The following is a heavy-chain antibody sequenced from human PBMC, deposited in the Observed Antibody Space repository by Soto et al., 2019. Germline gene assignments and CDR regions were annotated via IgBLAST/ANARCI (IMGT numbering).Heavy chain of an antibody. D-gene: IGHD3-10*01. Sequence: GGSLRLSCAASGFTFDDYAMHLVRQAPGKGLEWVSGISWNSGNIGYADSVKGRFTISRDNAKNSLYLQMNSLRTDDTALYYCAKDRYYGSGSPLFDYWGQGTLVTVSS. CDR3: AKDRYYGSGSPLFDY. CDR2: ISWNSGNI. V-gene: IGHV3-9*01. J-gene: IGHJ4*02. CDR1: GFTFDDYA.